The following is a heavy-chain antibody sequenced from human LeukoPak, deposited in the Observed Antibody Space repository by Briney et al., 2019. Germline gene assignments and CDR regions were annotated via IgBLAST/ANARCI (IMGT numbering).Heavy chain of an antibody. CDR2: IYTSGST. J-gene: IGHJ3*01. CDR1: GGSISSHY. CDR3: AGIDNGGRGDAFDV. V-gene: IGHV4-4*07. Sequence: PSETLSLTCTVSGGSISSHYWSWIRQPAGKGLEWIGRIYTSGSTNYNPSLKSRVTMSIDTSKKQFSLKLTSVTAADTAIYYCAGIDNGGRGDAFDVWGQGTMVTVSS. D-gene: IGHD4-23*01.